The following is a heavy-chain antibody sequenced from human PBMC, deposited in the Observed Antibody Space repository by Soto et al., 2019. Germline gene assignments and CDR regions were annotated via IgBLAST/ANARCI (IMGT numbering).Heavy chain of an antibody. J-gene: IGHJ4*02. Sequence: QVQLVESGGGVVQPGRSLRLSCAASGFTFSSYAMHWVRQAPGKGLEWVAVISYDGSNKYYADSVKGRFTISRDNSKNTLYLQMNSLRAEYTAVYYCARDQAMRITMIVVVITGLDYWGQGTLVTVSS. CDR3: ARDQAMRITMIVVVITGLDY. CDR1: GFTFSSYA. CDR2: ISYDGSNK. V-gene: IGHV3-30-3*01. D-gene: IGHD3-22*01.